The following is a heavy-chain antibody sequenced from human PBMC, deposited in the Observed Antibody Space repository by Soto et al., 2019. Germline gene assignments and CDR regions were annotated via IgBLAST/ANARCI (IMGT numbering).Heavy chain of an antibody. Sequence: ASVKLSCKASGYTFTSYGISWVRQDPGQGLEWMGWISAYNGNTNYAQKLQGRVTMTTDTSTSTAYMELRSMRSDDTAVYYCARAFDEMYSYDSTGMDVWGQRTTVTVSS. V-gene: IGHV1-18*01. CDR3: ARAFDEMYSYDSTGMDV. CDR2: ISAYNGNT. CDR1: GYTFTSYG. J-gene: IGHJ6*02. D-gene: IGHD3-22*01.